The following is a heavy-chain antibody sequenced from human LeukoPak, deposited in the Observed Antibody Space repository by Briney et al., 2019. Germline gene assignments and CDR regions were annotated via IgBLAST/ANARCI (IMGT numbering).Heavy chain of an antibody. V-gene: IGHV3-49*04. CDR1: GFTFGDYA. D-gene: IGHD3-22*01. CDR2: IRSKAYGRTT. CDR3: TSCYFYDSSGYWSSRIYDYYYGMDV. J-gene: IGHJ6*02. Sequence: GGSLRLSCTASGFTFGDYAMSWVRQAPGKGLEWVGFIRSKAYGRTTEYSASVKGRFTISRDDSRSIAYLQMNSLKTEDTAVYYCTSCYFYDSSGYWSSRIYDYYYGMDVWGQGTTVTVSS.